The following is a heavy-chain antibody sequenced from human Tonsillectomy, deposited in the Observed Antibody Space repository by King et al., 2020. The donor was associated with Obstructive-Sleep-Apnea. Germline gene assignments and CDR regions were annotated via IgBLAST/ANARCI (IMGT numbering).Heavy chain of an antibody. CDR2: IYYSGST. V-gene: IGHV4-59*08. J-gene: IGHJ4*02. Sequence: VQLQESGPGLVKPSETLSLTCIVSGGSISSYYWSWIRQPPGKGLEWIGYIYYSGSTNYNPSLKSRVTISVDPSKNQFSLKLSSVTAADTAVYYCASGRSSGWSLGVYFDYWGQGTLVTVSS. D-gene: IGHD6-19*01. CDR1: GGSISSYY. CDR3: ASGRSSGWSLGVYFDY.